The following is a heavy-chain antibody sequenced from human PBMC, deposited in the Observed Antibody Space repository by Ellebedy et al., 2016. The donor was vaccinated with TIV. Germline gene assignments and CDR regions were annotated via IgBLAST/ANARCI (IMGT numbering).Heavy chain of an antibody. Sequence: ASVKVSCKASGYTFTGYYMHWVRQAPGQGLEWMGWINPNSGGTNYAQKFQGRVTMTRDTSISTAYMELRSLRSDDTAVYYCARYMPLWFGDRLSNYWGQGTLVTVSS. J-gene: IGHJ4*02. V-gene: IGHV1-2*02. CDR3: ARYMPLWFGDRLSNY. CDR1: GYTFTGYY. D-gene: IGHD3-10*01. CDR2: INPNSGGT.